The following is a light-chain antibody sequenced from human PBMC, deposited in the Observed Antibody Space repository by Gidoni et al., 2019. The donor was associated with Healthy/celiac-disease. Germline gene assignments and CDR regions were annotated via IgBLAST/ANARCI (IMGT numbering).Light chain of an antibody. Sequence: SYALTQPPSVPVAPGQTARITCGGNNIGSKSVHWYQQKPGQAPVLVVYDDSDRPSGIPERFSGANSGSTATLTISRVEAGDEADYYCQVWDSSSDHRGVFGTGTKVTVL. CDR3: QVWDSSSDHRGV. CDR2: DDS. J-gene: IGLJ1*01. CDR1: NIGSKS. V-gene: IGLV3-21*02.